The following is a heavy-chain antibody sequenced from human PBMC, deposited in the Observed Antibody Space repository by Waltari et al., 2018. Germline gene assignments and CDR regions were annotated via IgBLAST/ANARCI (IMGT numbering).Heavy chain of an antibody. Sequence: QVQLVQSGAEVKKPGSSVKVSCKASGGTFSSYAISWVRQAPGQGIEWMGRLIPIVGTANDAQKFQGRVTITADKSTSTAYMELSSLRSEDTAVYYCAREEGGGHYYGMDVWGQGTTVTVSS. V-gene: IGHV1-69*08. CDR3: AREEGGGHYYGMDV. D-gene: IGHD3-10*01. CDR2: LIPIVGTA. J-gene: IGHJ6*02. CDR1: GGTFSSYA.